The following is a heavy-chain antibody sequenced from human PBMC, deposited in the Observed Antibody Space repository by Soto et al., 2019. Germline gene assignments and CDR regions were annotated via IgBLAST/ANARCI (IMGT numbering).Heavy chain of an antibody. CDR3: ARGPTIFVGCGMDV. CDR1: GGSISSYY. V-gene: IGHV4-59*01. J-gene: IGHJ6*02. D-gene: IGHD3-3*01. Sequence: PSETLSLTCTVSGGSISSYYWSWIRQPPGKGLEWIGYIYYSGSTNYNPSLKSRVTISVDTSKNQFSLKLSSVTAADTAVYYCARGPTIFVGCGMDVWGQGTTVTVSS. CDR2: IYYSGST.